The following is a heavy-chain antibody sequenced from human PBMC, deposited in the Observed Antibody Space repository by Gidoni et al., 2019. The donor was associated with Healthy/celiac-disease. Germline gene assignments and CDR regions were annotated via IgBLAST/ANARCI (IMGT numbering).Heavy chain of an antibody. CDR2: ISYDGSNK. V-gene: IGHV3-30*01. D-gene: IGHD3-10*01. Sequence: QVQLVESGGGVVQPGRSLRLSCAASGFTFSSYAMHWVRQAPGQGLEWVAVISYDGSNKYYADSVKGRFTISRDNSKNTLYLQMNSLRAEDTAVYYCARDFDGSGFRGYYGMDVWGQGTTVTVSS. CDR3: ARDFDGSGFRGYYGMDV. CDR1: GFTFSSYA. J-gene: IGHJ6*02.